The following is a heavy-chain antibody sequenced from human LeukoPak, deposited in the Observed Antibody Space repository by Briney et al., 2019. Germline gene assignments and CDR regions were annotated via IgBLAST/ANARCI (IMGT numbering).Heavy chain of an antibody. D-gene: IGHD4/OR15-4a*01. CDR1: GGSISSYY. Sequence: PETLSLTCTVSGGSISSYYWSWIRQPPGKGLEWIGYIYYSGSTNYNPSLKSRVTISVDTSKNQSSLKLSSVTAADTAVYYCATLRVNWFDPWGQGTLVTVSS. J-gene: IGHJ5*02. V-gene: IGHV4-59*01. CDR2: IYYSGST. CDR3: ATLRVNWFDP.